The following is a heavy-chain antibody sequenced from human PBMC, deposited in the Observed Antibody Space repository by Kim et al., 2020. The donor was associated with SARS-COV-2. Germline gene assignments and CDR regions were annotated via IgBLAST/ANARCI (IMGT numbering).Heavy chain of an antibody. D-gene: IGHD1-26*01. CDR3: ARDDREWELLRGGFDY. V-gene: IGHV3-48*03. Sequence: GGSLRLSCAASGFTFSSYEMNWVRQAPGKGLEWVSYISSSGSTIYYADSVKGRFTISRDNAKNSLYLQMNSLRAEDTAVYYCARDDREWELLRGGFDYWGQGTLVTVSS. CDR1: GFTFSSYE. CDR2: ISSSGSTI. J-gene: IGHJ4*02.